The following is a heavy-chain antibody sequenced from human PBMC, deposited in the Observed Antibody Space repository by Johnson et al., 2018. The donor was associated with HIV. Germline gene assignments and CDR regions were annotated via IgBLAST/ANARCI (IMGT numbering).Heavy chain of an antibody. D-gene: IGHD2-8*01. V-gene: IGHV3-30-3*01. CDR1: GFTFSTYA. CDR2: ISYDGSNK. Sequence: VQVVESGGGVVQPGRSLRLSCAASGFTFSTYAMHWVRQAPGKGLEWVAVISYDGSNKYYADSVKGRFTISRDKSKNTLYLQMNSLRAEDTAVYYCASWGILYDAFDIWGQGTMVTVSS. J-gene: IGHJ3*02. CDR3: ASWGILYDAFDI.